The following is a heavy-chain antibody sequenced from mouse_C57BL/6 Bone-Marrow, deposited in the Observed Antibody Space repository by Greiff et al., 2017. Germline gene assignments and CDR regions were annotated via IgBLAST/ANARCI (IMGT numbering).Heavy chain of an antibody. Sequence: VQLQQPGAELVKPGASVKMSCKASGYTFTSYWITWVKQRPGQGLEWIGDIYPGSGSTNYTEKFQSKATLTVDTSSSTAYMQLSSLTSEDSAVDYCARGGTQYFDVWGTGTTVTVSS. CDR1: GYTFTSYW. CDR3: ARGGTQYFDV. CDR2: IYPGSGST. J-gene: IGHJ1*03. V-gene: IGHV1-55*01. D-gene: IGHD3-3*01.